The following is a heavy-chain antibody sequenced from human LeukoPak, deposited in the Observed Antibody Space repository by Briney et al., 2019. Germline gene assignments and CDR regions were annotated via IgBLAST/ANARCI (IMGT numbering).Heavy chain of an antibody. Sequence: KPGGSLRLSCAASGFTFSTYSMNWVRQAPGKGLEWVSSISSGSSYIYYADSVKGRFTISRDNAKKSLYLQMNSLRAEDTAVYYCARLTGDDYWGQGTLVTVSS. CDR2: ISSGSSYI. CDR3: ARLTGDDY. D-gene: IGHD7-27*01. CDR1: GFTFSTYS. V-gene: IGHV3-21*01. J-gene: IGHJ4*02.